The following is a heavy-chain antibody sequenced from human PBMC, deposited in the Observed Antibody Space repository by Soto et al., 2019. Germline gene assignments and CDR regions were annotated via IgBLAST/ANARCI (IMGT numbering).Heavy chain of an antibody. Sequence: PRESLKISCKGSGYSFTSYWISWVRQMPGKGLEWMGRIDPSDSYTNYSPSFQGHVTISADKSISTAYLQWSSLKASDTAMYYCASRPKYSSSNYYYYGMDVWGQGTTVTVSS. V-gene: IGHV5-10-1*01. CDR2: IDPSDSYT. CDR3: ASRPKYSSSNYYYYGMDV. CDR1: GYSFTSYW. J-gene: IGHJ6*02. D-gene: IGHD6-13*01.